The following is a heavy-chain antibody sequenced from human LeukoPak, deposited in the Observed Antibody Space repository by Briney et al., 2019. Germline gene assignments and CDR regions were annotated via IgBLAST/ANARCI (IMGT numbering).Heavy chain of an antibody. CDR3: ARGSVAAAY. CDR2: IYYSGST. J-gene: IGHJ4*02. CDR1: GGSISSYY. Sequence: SETLSLTCTVSGGSISSYYWSWIRQPPGKGLEWMGYIYYSGSTNYNPSLKSRVTISVDTSKNQFSLKLSSVTAADTAVYYCARGSVAAAYWGQGTLVTVSS. V-gene: IGHV4-59*01. D-gene: IGHD2-15*01.